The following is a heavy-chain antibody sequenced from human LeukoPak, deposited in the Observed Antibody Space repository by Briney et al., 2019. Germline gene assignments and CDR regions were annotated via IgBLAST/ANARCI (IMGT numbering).Heavy chain of an antibody. CDR2: ISGRGEAI. Sequence: GGSLRLSCVASGFTFSSYAMNWVRQAPGKGLEWVSYISGRGEAIFYADSVQGRFTISRDNAKNSIYLQMNGLTAEDTAVYYCARTYGSGSLDYGGQGTLVTVSS. J-gene: IGHJ4*02. CDR3: ARTYGSGSLDY. D-gene: IGHD2-15*01. V-gene: IGHV3-48*01. CDR1: GFTFSSYA.